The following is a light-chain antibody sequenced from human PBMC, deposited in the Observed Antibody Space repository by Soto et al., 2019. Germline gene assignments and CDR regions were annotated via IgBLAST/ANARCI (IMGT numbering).Light chain of an antibody. Sequence: EIVLTQSPGTLSLSPGERATLSCSASQSVSSSYLAWYQQKPGQAPRLLIYGASSRATGSPDRFSGSGSGTDFTLTISRLEPEDVAVYYCQQYGSSPPLTFGGGTKVEIK. CDR2: GAS. CDR1: QSVSSSY. J-gene: IGKJ4*01. V-gene: IGKV3-20*01. CDR3: QQYGSSPPLT.